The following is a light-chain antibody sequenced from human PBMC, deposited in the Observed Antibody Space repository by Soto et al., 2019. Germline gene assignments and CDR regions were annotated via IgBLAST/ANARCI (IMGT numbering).Light chain of an antibody. J-gene: IGKJ5*01. Sequence: EIVLTQSPGTLSLSPGERATLSCRASQSVSSYLAWYQQKPGQAPRLLIYDASNRATGIPAGFSGSGSGTDFTLTISSLEPEDFAVYYCQQRSNWPTITFGQGTRLEIK. CDR2: DAS. V-gene: IGKV3-11*01. CDR3: QQRSNWPTIT. CDR1: QSVSSY.